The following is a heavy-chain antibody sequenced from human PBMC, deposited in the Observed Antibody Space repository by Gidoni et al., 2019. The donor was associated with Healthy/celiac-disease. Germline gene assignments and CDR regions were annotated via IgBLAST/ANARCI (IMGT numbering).Heavy chain of an antibody. CDR1: GFTFDDYT. J-gene: IGHJ4*02. V-gene: IGHV3-43*01. CDR2: ISWDGGST. Sequence: EVQLVESGGVVVQPGGSLRLSCAASGFTFDDYTMHWVRQAPGKGLEWVSLISWDGGSTYYADSVKGRFTISRDNSKNSLYLQMNSLRTEDTALYYCAKDHGQRGPISFDYWGQGTLVTVSS. CDR3: AKDHGQRGPISFDY. D-gene: IGHD6-25*01.